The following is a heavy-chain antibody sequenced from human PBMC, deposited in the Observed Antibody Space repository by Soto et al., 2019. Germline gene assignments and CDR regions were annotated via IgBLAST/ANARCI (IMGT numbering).Heavy chain of an antibody. J-gene: IGHJ4*02. V-gene: IGHV3-23*01. Sequence: GGSLRLSCAASGFTFSSYAMSWVRQAPGKGLEWVSAISGSGGSTYYADSVKGRFTISRDNSKNTLYLQMNSLRAEDTAVYYCAKGPDIVVVPAANFDYWGQGTLGTVS. CDR1: GFTFSSYA. CDR3: AKGPDIVVVPAANFDY. CDR2: ISGSGGST. D-gene: IGHD2-2*01.